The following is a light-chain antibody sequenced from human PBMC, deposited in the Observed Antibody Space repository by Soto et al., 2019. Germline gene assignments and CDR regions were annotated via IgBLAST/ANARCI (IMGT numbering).Light chain of an antibody. V-gene: IGLV2-8*01. CDR2: EVT. CDR1: SSDVGGYDY. J-gene: IGLJ1*01. Sequence: QSALTQPPSASGSPGQSVTISCTGTSSDVGGYDYVSWYQQHPGKAPKLMIYEVTIRPSEVSDRFSGSKSGNTASLTVSGLQAEDEADYYCSSYTGGNPSYVFGTGTKLTVL. CDR3: SSYTGGNPSYV.